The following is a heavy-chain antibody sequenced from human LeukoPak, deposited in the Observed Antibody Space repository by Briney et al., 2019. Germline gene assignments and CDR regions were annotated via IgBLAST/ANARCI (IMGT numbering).Heavy chain of an antibody. Sequence: GGSLRLSCAASGFTFSSYSMNWVRQAPGKGLEWVSSISSSSSYIYYAGSVKGRFTISRDNAKNSLYLQMNSLRAEDTAVYYCAKGYIIAGRQWYLDLWGRGTLVGVSS. V-gene: IGHV3-21*01. CDR1: GFTFSSYS. J-gene: IGHJ2*01. D-gene: IGHD6-13*01. CDR3: AKGYIIAGRQWYLDL. CDR2: ISSSSSYI.